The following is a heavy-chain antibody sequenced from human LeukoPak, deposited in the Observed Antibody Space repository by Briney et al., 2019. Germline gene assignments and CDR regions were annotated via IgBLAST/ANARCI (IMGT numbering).Heavy chain of an antibody. V-gene: IGHV1-8*01. J-gene: IGHJ4*02. CDR3: ARDPFYSSGEGDY. Sequence: ASVKVSSKASGYTFTSYDINWVRQATGQGLEWMGWMNPNSGNTGYAQKFQGRVTMTRNTSISTAYMELSSLRSEDTAVYYCARDPFYSSGEGDYWGQGTLVTVSS. CDR2: MNPNSGNT. D-gene: IGHD6-19*01. CDR1: GYTFTSYD.